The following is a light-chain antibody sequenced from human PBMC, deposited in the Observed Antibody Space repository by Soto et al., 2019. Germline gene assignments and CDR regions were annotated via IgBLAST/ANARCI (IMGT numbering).Light chain of an antibody. Sequence: EIVLTQSPATLSLSPGDSATNSCRASQCISNFLAWYQQKPGQAPRLLIYDASHRVTGVPGRFSGSGSGTDFTLTISSLEPDDFAVYHCQQRTTGTFGGGTKV. CDR2: DAS. CDR1: QCISNF. CDR3: QQRTTGT. J-gene: IGKJ4*01. V-gene: IGKV3-11*01.